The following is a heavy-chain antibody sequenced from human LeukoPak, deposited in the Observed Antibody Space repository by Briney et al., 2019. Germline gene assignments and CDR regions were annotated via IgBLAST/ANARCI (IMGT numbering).Heavy chain of an antibody. CDR2: IYYSGST. V-gene: IGHV4-39*07. CDR1: GGSISSSSYY. CDR3: ATLGVVAATPMDY. Sequence: SETLSLTCTVSGGSISSSSYYWGWIRQPPGKGLEWIGSIYYSGSTYYNPSLKSRVTISVDTSKNQFSLKLSSVTAADTVVYYCATLGVVAATPMDYWGQGTLVTVSS. J-gene: IGHJ4*02. D-gene: IGHD2-15*01.